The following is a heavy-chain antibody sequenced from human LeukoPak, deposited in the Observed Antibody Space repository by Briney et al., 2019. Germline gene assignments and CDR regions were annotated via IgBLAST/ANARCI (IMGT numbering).Heavy chain of an antibody. D-gene: IGHD6-19*01. CDR1: GYTFTSYY. CDR3: ARERSIAVAGTLRREVYYMDV. Sequence: ASVKVSCKTSGYTFTSYYMHWVRQAPGQGLEWMGIINPSGGSTSYAQKFQGRVTMTRDTSTSTVYMELSSLRSEDTAVYYCARERSIAVAGTLRREVYYMDVWGKGTTVTVSS. V-gene: IGHV1-46*01. J-gene: IGHJ6*03. CDR2: INPSGGST.